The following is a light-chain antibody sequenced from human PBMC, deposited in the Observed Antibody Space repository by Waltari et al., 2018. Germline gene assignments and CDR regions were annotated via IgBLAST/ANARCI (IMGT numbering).Light chain of an antibody. CDR1: QSVFIDY. J-gene: IGKJ1*01. V-gene: IGKV3-20*01. CDR2: GTS. Sequence: ETVLTQSPGTLSLSPGERATLSCKASQSVFIDYLAWYQQKPGQAPRLVIYGTSNRAAGIPDRFSGSGSATDFTLTISRLEPEDFAVYYCQQYTGSLPWTFGQGTKVEIK. CDR3: QQYTGSLPWT.